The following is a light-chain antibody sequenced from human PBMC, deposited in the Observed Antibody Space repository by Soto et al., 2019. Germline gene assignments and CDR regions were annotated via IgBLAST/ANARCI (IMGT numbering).Light chain of an antibody. CDR1: QSVSSIY. CDR2: DAS. CDR3: QQRSNWPTT. V-gene: IGKV3-11*01. Sequence: EIVLTQSPGTLSLSPGERATLSCRASQSVSSIYLAWFQQKPGQAPRLLIFDASNRATGIPARFSGSGSGTDFTLTISSLEPEDFAVYYCQQRSNWPTTFGQGTKVDIK. J-gene: IGKJ1*01.